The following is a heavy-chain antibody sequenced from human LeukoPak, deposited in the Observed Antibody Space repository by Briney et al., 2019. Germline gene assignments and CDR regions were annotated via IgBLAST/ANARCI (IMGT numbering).Heavy chain of an antibody. D-gene: IGHD1-26*01. CDR2: IYPGDSET. V-gene: IGHV5-51*01. J-gene: IGHJ4*02. CDR1: GYSFTTYW. CDR3: ARHVSGSSYFGN. Sequence: GESLKISCKASGYSFTTYWIGWVRQMPGKGLECMGIIYPGDSETRYSPSFQGQVTISADKSITTAYLKWSSLKASDTAIYYCARHVSGSSYFGNWGQGTLVTVSS.